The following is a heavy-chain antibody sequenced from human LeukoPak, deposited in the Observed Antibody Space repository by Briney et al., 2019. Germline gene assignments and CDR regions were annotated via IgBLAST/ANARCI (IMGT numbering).Heavy chain of an antibody. CDR2: IYPGDSDT. V-gene: IGHV5-51*01. CDR3: AVHYYDSSGPFDY. CDR1: GYSFTRYW. D-gene: IGHD3-22*01. Sequence: PGESLKISCKGSGYSFTRYWIGWVRQMPGKGLGWMGVIYPGDSDTRYSPSFQGQVTISADKSISTAYLQWSSLKASDTAMYYCAVHYYDSSGPFDYWGQGTLVTVSS. J-gene: IGHJ4*02.